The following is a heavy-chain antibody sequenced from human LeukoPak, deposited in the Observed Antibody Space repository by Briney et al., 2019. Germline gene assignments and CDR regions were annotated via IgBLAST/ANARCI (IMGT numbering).Heavy chain of an antibody. CDR1: GFTFSSYA. Sequence: GGSLRLSCAASGFTFSSYAMSWVRQAPGKGLEWVSAISGSGGSTYYADSVKGRFTISRDNSKNTLYLQMNSLRAEDTAVYYCAKALHQWLVRGAYFGYWGQGTLVTVSS. J-gene: IGHJ4*02. CDR3: AKALHQWLVRGAYFGY. V-gene: IGHV3-23*01. CDR2: ISGSGGST. D-gene: IGHD6-19*01.